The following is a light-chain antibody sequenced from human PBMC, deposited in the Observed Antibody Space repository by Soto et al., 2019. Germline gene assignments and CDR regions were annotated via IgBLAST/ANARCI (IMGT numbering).Light chain of an antibody. J-gene: IGLJ1*01. Sequence: QSVLTQPASVSGSPGQSITISCTGTSSDVGAYNYVSWYQQHPGKAAKLMIYDVSNRPSGVSNRFSGSKSVNTASLTISGLQAEDEADYSCSSYTSNSTFVFGTGTMVTVL. CDR2: DVS. CDR3: SSYTSNSTFV. V-gene: IGLV2-14*01. CDR1: SSDVGAYNY.